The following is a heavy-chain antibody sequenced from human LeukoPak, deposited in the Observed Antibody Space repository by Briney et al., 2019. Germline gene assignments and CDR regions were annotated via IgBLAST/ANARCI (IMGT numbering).Heavy chain of an antibody. Sequence: GGSLRLSCEASGFTFSSYAMSWVRQAPGKGPEWVSAISGGGDTTYYADSVKGRFTISRDNSKNTLYLQMHSLRSEDTAVYYCGKGRSMLGELSGGDWGQGTLVTVSS. CDR2: ISGGGDTT. D-gene: IGHD3-10*02. V-gene: IGHV3-23*01. CDR3: GKGRSMLGELSGGD. J-gene: IGHJ4*02. CDR1: GFTFSSYA.